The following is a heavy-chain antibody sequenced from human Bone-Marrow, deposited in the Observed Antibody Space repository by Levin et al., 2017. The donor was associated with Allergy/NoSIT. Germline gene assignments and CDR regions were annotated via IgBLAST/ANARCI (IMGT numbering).Heavy chain of an antibody. V-gene: IGHV3-15*01. CDR2: IKSKTDGGTT. J-gene: IGHJ4*02. CDR1: GFTFSNAW. Sequence: NPGGSLRLSCAASGFTFSNAWMSWVRQAPGKGLEWVGRIKSKTDGGTTDYAAPVKGRFTISRDDSKNTLYLQMNSLKTEDTAVYYCTTDPIWCSSTSCHHDDDYWGQGTLVTVSS. D-gene: IGHD2-2*01. CDR3: TTDPIWCSSTSCHHDDDY.